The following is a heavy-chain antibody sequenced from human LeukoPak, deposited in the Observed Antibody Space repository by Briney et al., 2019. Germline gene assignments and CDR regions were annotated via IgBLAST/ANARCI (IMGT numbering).Heavy chain of an antibody. Sequence: SVKVSCKASGGTFSSYAISWVRQAPGQGLEWMGGIIPIFGTANYAQKFQGRVTITADESTSTAYMELSSLRSEDTAVYYCARDLKRGYSSGRYSWSTGSSNDYWGQGTLVTVSS. CDR1: GGTFSSYA. CDR2: IIPIFGTA. V-gene: IGHV1-69*13. J-gene: IGHJ4*02. D-gene: IGHD6-19*01. CDR3: ARDLKRGYSSGRYSWSTGSSNDY.